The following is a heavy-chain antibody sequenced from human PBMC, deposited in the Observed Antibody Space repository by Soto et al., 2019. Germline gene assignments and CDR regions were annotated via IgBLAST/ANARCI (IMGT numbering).Heavy chain of an antibody. CDR2: IRGNGGAI. V-gene: IGHV3-23*01. CDR3: AKGYGMDV. J-gene: IGHJ6*02. Sequence: GGSLRLSCAASGFTFSSYAMSWVRQTPGKGPEWVSVIRGNGGAISYADSVKGRFTISRDNSKNTLYPQMNGLRAEDTAVYYCAKGYGMDVWGQGTTVTVSS. CDR1: GFTFSSYA.